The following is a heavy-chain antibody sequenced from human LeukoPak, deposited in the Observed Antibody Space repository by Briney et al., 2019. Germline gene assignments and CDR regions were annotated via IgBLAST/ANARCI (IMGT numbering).Heavy chain of an antibody. CDR1: GFTLNHYG. V-gene: IGHV3-23*01. CDR3: AQKRGGYTPFDY. Sequence: QPGGSLRLSCVASGFTLNHYGMNWVRQAPGKGLEWVSIISGSGDSAFYADSVKGRFTISRDNSKNTLYLQMNSLRAEDTAIYYCAQKRGGYTPFDYWGQGTLVTVSS. D-gene: IGHD5-12*01. CDR2: ISGSGDSA. J-gene: IGHJ4*02.